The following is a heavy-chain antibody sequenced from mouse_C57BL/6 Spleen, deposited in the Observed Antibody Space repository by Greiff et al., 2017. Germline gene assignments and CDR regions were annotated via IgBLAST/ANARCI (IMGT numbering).Heavy chain of an antibody. CDR2: IYPSRGGT. CDR1: GYTFTSYW. CDR3: ARATGSDFEV. D-gene: IGHD4-1*02. V-gene: IGHV1-72*01. J-gene: IGHJ1*03. Sequence: QVQLQQSGAELVKPGASVKLSCKASGYTFTSYWMHWVKQRPGRGLEWIGRIYPSRGGTKYNEKFKSKATLTVDKPSSTAYMQLSSLTSEDSAVYYCARATGSDFEVWGTGTTVT.